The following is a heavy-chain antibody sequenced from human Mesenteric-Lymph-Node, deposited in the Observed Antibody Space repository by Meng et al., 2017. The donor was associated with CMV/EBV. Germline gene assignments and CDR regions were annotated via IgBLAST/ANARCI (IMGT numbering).Heavy chain of an antibody. V-gene: IGHV1-46*01. D-gene: IGHD2-2*01. CDR3: ARVYCSTTSCYGGYGMDV. CDR1: GYTFTSYG. Sequence: ASVKVSCKASGYTFTSYGISWVRQAPGQGLEWMGIINPGGGSTNYAQKFQGRVTMTTDTSMSTAYMELSRLRSDDTAVYYCARVYCSTTSCYGGYGMDVWGQGTTVTVSS. J-gene: IGHJ6*02. CDR2: INPGGGST.